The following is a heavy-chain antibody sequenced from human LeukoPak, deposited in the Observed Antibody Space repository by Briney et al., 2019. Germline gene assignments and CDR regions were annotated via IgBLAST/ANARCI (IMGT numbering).Heavy chain of an antibody. CDR2: INHSGST. V-gene: IGHV4-34*01. CDR3: AREPRRYSGSRYYYYGMDV. Sequence: SETLSLTCAVYGGSFSGYYWSWIRQPPGKGLEWIGEINHSGSTNYNPSLKSRVTISVDTSKNQFSLKLSSVTAADTAVYYCAREPRRYSGSRYYYYGMDVWGQGTTVTVSS. D-gene: IGHD6-6*01. CDR1: GGSFSGYY. J-gene: IGHJ6*02.